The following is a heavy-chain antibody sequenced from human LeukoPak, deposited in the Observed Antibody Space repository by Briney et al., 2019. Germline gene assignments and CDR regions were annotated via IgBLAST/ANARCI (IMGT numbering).Heavy chain of an antibody. CDR2: INHSGST. Sequence: SETLSLTCAVYGGSFSGYYWSWIRQPPGKGLEWIGEINHSGSTNYNPSLKSRVTISVDTSKDQFSLKLSSVTAADTAVYYCARDYLGRVDIWGQGTMVTVSS. CDR3: ARDYLGRVDI. J-gene: IGHJ3*02. CDR1: GGSFSGYY. V-gene: IGHV4-34*01. D-gene: IGHD1-26*01.